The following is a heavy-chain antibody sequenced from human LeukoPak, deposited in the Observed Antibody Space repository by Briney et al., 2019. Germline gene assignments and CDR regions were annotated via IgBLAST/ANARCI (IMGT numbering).Heavy chain of an antibody. CDR1: GGSFSGYY. V-gene: IGHV4-34*01. J-gene: IGHJ6*02. CDR3: ASSEYSSGWYAGEAYYYGMDV. CDR2: INHSGST. D-gene: IGHD6-19*01. Sequence: SETLSLTCAVYGGSFSGYYWSWIRQPPGKGLEWIGEINHSGSTNYNPSLKSRVTISVDTSKNQFSLKLNSVTAADTAVYYRASSEYSSGWYAGEAYYYGMDVWGQGTTVTVSS.